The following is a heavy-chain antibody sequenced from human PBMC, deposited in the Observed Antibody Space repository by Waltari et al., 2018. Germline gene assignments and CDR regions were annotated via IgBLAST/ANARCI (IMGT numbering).Heavy chain of an antibody. CDR3: ARDAMRDGDFDY. CDR1: GFTFNNYW. D-gene: IGHD3-3*01. CDR2: IKEDGSDK. Sequence: EVQLVESVGGLVQPGGSLRLACAASGFTFNNYWMSWVRQAPGKGLEWVANIKEDGSDKHYVESVKGRFTISRDNAKNSLYLQMNSLRAEDTAVYYCARDAMRDGDFDYWGQGALVTVSS. V-gene: IGHV3-7*01. J-gene: IGHJ4*02.